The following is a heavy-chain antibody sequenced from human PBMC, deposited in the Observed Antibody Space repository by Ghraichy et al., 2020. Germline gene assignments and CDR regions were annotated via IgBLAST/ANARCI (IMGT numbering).Heavy chain of an antibody. CDR2: ISGSGGST. V-gene: IGHV3-23*01. Sequence: GESLNISCAASGFTFSSYAMSWVRQAPGKGLEWVSAISGSGGSTYYADSVKGRFTISRDNSKNTLYLQMNSLRAEDTAVYYCAKEGYSGYLAYWGQGTLVTVSS. J-gene: IGHJ4*02. D-gene: IGHD5-12*01. CDR1: GFTFSSYA. CDR3: AKEGYSGYLAY.